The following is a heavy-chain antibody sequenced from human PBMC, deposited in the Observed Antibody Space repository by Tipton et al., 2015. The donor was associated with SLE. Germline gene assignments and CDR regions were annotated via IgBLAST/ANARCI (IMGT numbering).Heavy chain of an antibody. V-gene: IGHV3-30*02. D-gene: IGHD2-15*01. CDR1: GYSISSGYY. CDR2: IRYDGSNK. CDR3: AKDQVGDFYYGVDV. J-gene: IGHJ6*02. Sequence: LSLTCTVSGYSISSGYYWGWVRQAPGKGLEWVAFIRYDGSNKYYADSVKGRFTISRDNSKNTLYVQMNSLRAEDTAVYYCAKDQVGDFYYGVDVWGQGTTVTVSS.